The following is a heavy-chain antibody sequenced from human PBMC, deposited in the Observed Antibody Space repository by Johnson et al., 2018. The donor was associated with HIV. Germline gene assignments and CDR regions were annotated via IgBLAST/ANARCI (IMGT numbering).Heavy chain of an antibody. CDR2: ISYDGSNK. CDR3: ARHKAVADALDI. CDR1: GFTFSSYA. J-gene: IGHJ3*02. D-gene: IGHD6-19*01. V-gene: IGHV3-30*04. Sequence: QVLLVESGGGVVQPGRSLRLSCAASGFTFSSYAMHWVRQAPGKGLEWVAVISYDGSNKYYADSVKGRFTISRDNSKNTLYLQMNSLRAEDTAVYYCARHKAVADALDIWGQGTVVTVS.